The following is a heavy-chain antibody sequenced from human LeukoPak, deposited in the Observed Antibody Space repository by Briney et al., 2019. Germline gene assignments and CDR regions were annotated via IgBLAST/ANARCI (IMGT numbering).Heavy chain of an antibody. V-gene: IGHV3-74*01. CDR1: GFTFSSYW. CDR2: INSDGSST. Sequence: PGGSLRLSCAASGFTFSSYWMHWVRQAPGKGRVWVSRINSDGSSTSYADSVKGRFTISRDNSKNTLYLQMNSLRAEDTAVYYCAREPVSIVRGVPHDAFDIWGQGTMVTVSS. J-gene: IGHJ3*02. CDR3: AREPVSIVRGVPHDAFDI. D-gene: IGHD3-10*01.